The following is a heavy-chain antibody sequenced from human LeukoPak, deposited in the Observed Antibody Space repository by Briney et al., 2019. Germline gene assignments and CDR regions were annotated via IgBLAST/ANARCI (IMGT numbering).Heavy chain of an antibody. V-gene: IGHV4-59*08. CDR1: GGSISSYY. CDR2: IYYSGST. Sequence: PSETLSLTCTVSGGSISSYYWSWIRQPPGKGLEWIGYIYYSGSTNYNPSLKSRVTISVDTSKNQFSLKLSSVTAADTAVYYCARGGYYDFWSGYRDAFDIWGQGTMVTVSS. D-gene: IGHD3-3*01. J-gene: IGHJ3*02. CDR3: ARGGYYDFWSGYRDAFDI.